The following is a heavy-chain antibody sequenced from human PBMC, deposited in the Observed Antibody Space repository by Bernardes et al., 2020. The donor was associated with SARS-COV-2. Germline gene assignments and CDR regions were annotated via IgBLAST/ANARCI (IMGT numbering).Heavy chain of an antibody. CDR1: WFSLSPSGVG. D-gene: IGHD6-6*01. CDR2: IYWDDDK. J-gene: IGHJ4*02. CDR3: AHSDLGSSSAEFWY. V-gene: IGHV2-5*02. Sequence: SGHTLWKPTQTLTLTCPFSWFSLSPSGVGVGWIRQPPGKALEWLALIYWDDDKRYSPSLKSRLTITKDTSKNQVVLTMTNMDPVDTATYYCAHSDLGSSSAEFWYWGQGTLVTVSS.